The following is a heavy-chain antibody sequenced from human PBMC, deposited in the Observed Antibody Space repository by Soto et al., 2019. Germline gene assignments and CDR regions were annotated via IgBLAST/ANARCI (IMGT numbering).Heavy chain of an antibody. CDR2: ISGSGGST. V-gene: IGHV3-23*01. CDR3: AKVGNYYDSSGYFWFDP. D-gene: IGHD3-22*01. Sequence: GSLRLCCAASGFTFSSYAMSWVRQAPGKGLEWVSAISGSGGSTYYADSVKGRFTISRDNSKNTLYLQMNSLRAEDTAVYYCAKVGNYYDSSGYFWFDPWGQGTLVTVSS. CDR1: GFTFSSYA. J-gene: IGHJ5*02.